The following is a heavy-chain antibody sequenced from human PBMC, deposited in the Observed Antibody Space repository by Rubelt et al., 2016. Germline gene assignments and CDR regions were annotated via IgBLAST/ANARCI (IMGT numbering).Heavy chain of an antibody. CDR1: GFSFGIYS. CDR3: ARGGRLAPLVMGDS. Sequence: GSLRLSCAASGFSFGIYSMIWIRQAPGKGLEWVSSIDNSGGRVFYADSVKGRFTISRDSSKNTVYLQISSLRAEDTAVYYCARGGRLAPLVMGDSWGQGTLVTVSS. V-gene: IGHV3-21*04. D-gene: IGHD6-6*01. CDR2: IDNSGGRV. J-gene: IGHJ4*02.